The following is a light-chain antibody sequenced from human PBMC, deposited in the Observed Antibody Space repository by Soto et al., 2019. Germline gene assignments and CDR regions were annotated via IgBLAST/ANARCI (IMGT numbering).Light chain of an antibody. V-gene: IGLV1-44*01. CDR1: SSNIGSNT. CDR3: AGWDDSLNGVI. CDR2: SNN. J-gene: IGLJ2*01. Sequence: LTQPPSASGTPGQRVTISCSGSSSNIGSNTINWYQQLPGTAPKLLIYSNNQRPSGVPDRFSGSKSGTSASLAIIGLQSEDAADYYCAGWDDSLNGVIFGGGTKLTVL.